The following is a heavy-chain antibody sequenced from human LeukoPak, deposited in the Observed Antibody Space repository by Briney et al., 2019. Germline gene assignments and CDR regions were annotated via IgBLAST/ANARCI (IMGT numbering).Heavy chain of an antibody. V-gene: IGHV3-53*05. CDR2: HRDGTT. CDR3: AHSYDFDSSGYHRPTAI. D-gene: IGHD3-22*01. CDR1: GFIVSANC. J-gene: IGHJ4*02. Sequence: PAGSLRLSCAASGFIVSANCGGHSYHRDGTTYYADSVKGRFTISGDKSANTVYLQMNSLRVDDTAMYYCAHSYDFDSSGYHRPTAIWGQGTQVTVSS.